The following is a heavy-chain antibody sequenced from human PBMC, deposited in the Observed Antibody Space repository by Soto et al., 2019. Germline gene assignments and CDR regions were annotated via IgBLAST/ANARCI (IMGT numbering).Heavy chain of an antibody. J-gene: IGHJ4*02. Sequence: GGALRLSCAASECTFSNYAMSWVRQAPGKGREWVSAVSYGGGTTYYADSVKGRFTISRDNSKNTLYLQMNSLRAEDTAVYYCAKNPGYYYDSTGYHFDYWGQGTLVTVSS. D-gene: IGHD3-22*01. CDR1: ECTFSNYA. CDR3: AKNPGYYYDSTGYHFDY. CDR2: VSYGGGTT. V-gene: IGHV3-23*01.